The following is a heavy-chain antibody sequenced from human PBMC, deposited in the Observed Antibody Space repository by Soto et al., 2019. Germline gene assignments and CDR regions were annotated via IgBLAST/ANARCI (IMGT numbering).Heavy chain of an antibody. CDR3: ARDVNDYDFYGMDV. V-gene: IGHV4-30-4*01. J-gene: IGHJ6*02. CDR2: IYYSGST. Sequence: QVQLQESGPGLVKPSQTLSLTCTVSGGSISSGDYYWSWIRQPPGKGLEWIGYIYYSGSTSYNPSLQSRLTISLDTSKNQICLNLTSVTAADTTVYYCARDVNDYDFYGMDVWGPGTTVTVSS. CDR1: GGSISSGDYY.